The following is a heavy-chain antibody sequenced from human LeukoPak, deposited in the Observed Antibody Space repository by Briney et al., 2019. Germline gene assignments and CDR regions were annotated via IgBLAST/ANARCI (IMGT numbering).Heavy chain of an antibody. D-gene: IGHD6-19*01. CDR2: ISSSGSTI. CDR3: ARDAAVARDFDY. Sequence: GGSLRLSCAASGFTFSSSAMSWVRQAPGKGLEWVSYISSSGSTIYYADSVKGRFTISRDNAKNSLYLQMNSLRAEDTAVYYCARDAAVARDFDYWGQGTLVTVSS. CDR1: GFTFSSSA. J-gene: IGHJ4*02. V-gene: IGHV3-48*04.